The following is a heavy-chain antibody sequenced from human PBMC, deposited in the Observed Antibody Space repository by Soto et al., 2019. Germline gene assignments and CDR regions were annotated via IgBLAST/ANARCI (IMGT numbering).Heavy chain of an antibody. CDR2: IYPGDSET. J-gene: IGHJ6*02. V-gene: IGHV5-51*01. CDR1: GYNFANYW. Sequence: GASLKISCKGSGYNFANYWIGWVRQMPGKGLEWMGIIYPGDSETRYSPSFQGQVTISADKSINTTYLQWSSLKASDTAIYYCARQAAAGKYYYAMDVWGQGTTVTVSS. D-gene: IGHD6-13*01. CDR3: ARQAAAGKYYYAMDV.